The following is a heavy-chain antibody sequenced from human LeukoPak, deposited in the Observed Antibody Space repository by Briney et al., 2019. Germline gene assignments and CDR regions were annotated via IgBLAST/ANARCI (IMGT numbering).Heavy chain of an antibody. V-gene: IGHV1-69*13. CDR1: GYTFTGYY. J-gene: IGHJ3*02. CDR3: ARATRAYDSSGRAFDI. Sequence: SVKVSCKASGYTFTGYYMHWVRQAPGQGLEWMGGIIPIFGTANYAQKFQGRVTITADESTSTAYMELSSLRSEDTAVYYCARATRAYDSSGRAFDIWGQGTMVTVSS. CDR2: IIPIFGTA. D-gene: IGHD3-22*01.